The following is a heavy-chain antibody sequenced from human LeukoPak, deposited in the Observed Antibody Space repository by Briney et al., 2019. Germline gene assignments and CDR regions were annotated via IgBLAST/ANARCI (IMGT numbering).Heavy chain of an antibody. J-gene: IGHJ4*02. CDR2: INHSGST. D-gene: IGHD2-15*01. CDR3: ARGSLYCSGGSCYSGYFDY. Sequence: PSETLSLTCAVYGGSFSGYYWSWIRQPPGKGLEWIGEINHSGSTSYNPSLKSRVTISVDTSKNQFSLKLSSVTAADTAVYYCARGSLYCSGGSCYSGYFDYWGQGTLVTVSS. CDR1: GGSFSGYY. V-gene: IGHV4-34*01.